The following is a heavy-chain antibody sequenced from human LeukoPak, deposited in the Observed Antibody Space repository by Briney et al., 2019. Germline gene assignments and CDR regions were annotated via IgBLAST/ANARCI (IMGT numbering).Heavy chain of an antibody. CDR3: VGDPTTNRFQYFQF. J-gene: IGHJ4*02. Sequence: GGSLRLSCSASGFTFSNFGINWVRQAPGKGLEWVSCMDRHTNIYYADSVRRRFTISRDTAKTSVYLQMNSLTVGDTAVYYCVGDPTTNRFQYFQFWGQGALVTVSS. V-gene: IGHV3-21*01. CDR1: GFTFSNFG. D-gene: IGHD1-14*01. CDR2: MDRHTNI.